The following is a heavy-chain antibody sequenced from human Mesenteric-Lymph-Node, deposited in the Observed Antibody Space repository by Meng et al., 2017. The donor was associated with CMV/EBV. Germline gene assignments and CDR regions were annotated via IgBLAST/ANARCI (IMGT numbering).Heavy chain of an antibody. J-gene: IGHJ3*01. Sequence: GSLRLSCATSGFIFSNAWMSWVRQAPGKGLEWIGYVFYSGDTRYNPSLKSRVTISVDTSRKQFSLKLSSVIAADTAVYYCARAIEVAGTHYAAGWGLWGQGTMVTVSS. CDR2: VFYSGDT. V-gene: IGHV4-59*01. CDR1: GFIFSNAW. D-gene: IGHD6-13*01. CDR3: ARAIEVAGTHYAAGWGL.